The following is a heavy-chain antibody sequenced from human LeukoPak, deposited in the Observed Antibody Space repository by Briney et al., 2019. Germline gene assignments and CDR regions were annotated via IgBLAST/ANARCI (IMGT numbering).Heavy chain of an antibody. CDR3: ARRARARVKSGYYYYYMDV. V-gene: IGHV5-51*01. CDR1: GYSFTSYW. J-gene: IGHJ6*03. CDR2: IYPGDSDT. D-gene: IGHD3-10*01. Sequence: GESLKISCKGSGYSFTSYWIGWVRQMPGKGLEWMGIIYPGDSDTRYSPSFQGQVTISADKSISTAYLQWSSLKASDTAMYYCARRARARVKSGYYYYYMDVWGKGTTVTISS.